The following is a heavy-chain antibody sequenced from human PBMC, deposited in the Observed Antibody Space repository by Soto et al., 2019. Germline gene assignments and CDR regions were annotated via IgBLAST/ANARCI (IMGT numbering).Heavy chain of an antibody. CDR1: GDSISSYY. Sequence: SETLSLTCTVSGDSISSYYWSWIRQPPGKGLEWIGNIYYSGLTNYNPSLKSRVTISVDRSKNQFSLKLTSVTAADTAVYYCARLSLVGYFDYWGQGTLVTVSS. CDR3: ARLSLVGYFDY. V-gene: IGHV4-59*08. J-gene: IGHJ4*02. D-gene: IGHD1-26*01. CDR2: IYYSGLT.